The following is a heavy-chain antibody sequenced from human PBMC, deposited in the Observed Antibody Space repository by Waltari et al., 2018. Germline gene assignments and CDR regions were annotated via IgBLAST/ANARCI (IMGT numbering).Heavy chain of an antibody. CDR1: GGSFSGYY. CDR2: INHSGST. CDR3: ARGYSSSWSIDY. D-gene: IGHD6-13*01. V-gene: IGHV4-34*01. Sequence: VQPQQWGAGLLKPSETLSLTCAVYGGSFSGYYWSWIRQPPGKGLEWIGEINHSGSTNYNPSLKSRVTISVDTSKNQFSLKLSSVTAADTAVYYCARGYSSSWSIDYWGQGTLVTVSS. J-gene: IGHJ4*02.